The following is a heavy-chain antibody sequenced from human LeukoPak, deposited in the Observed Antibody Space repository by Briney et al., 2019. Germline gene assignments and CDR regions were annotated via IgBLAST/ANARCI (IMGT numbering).Heavy chain of an antibody. J-gene: IGHJ4*02. V-gene: IGHV1-46*01. D-gene: IGHD1/OR15-1a*01. CDR2: INPSGGST. Sequence: VASVKVSCKASGYTFTNYYIHWVRQAPGQGLEWMGIINPSGGSTNYAQKFQGRVTMTTDTSTITVYMEVSSLRSEDTAVYYCARWRTTYLDYWGQGTLVTVSS. CDR1: GYTFTNYY. CDR3: ARWRTTYLDY.